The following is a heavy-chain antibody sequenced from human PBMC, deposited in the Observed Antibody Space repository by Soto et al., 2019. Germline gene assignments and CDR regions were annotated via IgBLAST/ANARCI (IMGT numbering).Heavy chain of an antibody. Sequence: PGGSLRLSCAASGFIFSRYAMHWVRQAPGKGLEWVAVISYDGSSKYYADSVKGRFTISRDNSKNTLYVQMNSLRTEDTAVYYCARDRIQLWFHYYVMDVWGQGTTVTVSS. D-gene: IGHD5-18*01. CDR1: GFIFSRYA. V-gene: IGHV3-30-3*01. CDR3: ARDRIQLWFHYYVMDV. CDR2: ISYDGSSK. J-gene: IGHJ6*02.